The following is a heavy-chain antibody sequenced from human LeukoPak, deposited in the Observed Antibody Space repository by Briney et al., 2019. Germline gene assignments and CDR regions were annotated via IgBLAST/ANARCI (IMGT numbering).Heavy chain of an antibody. CDR1: GFTLSSYA. V-gene: IGHV3-23*01. J-gene: IGHJ4*02. D-gene: IGHD6-13*01. CDR3: AKQSAGSAAWYSLHYDF. CDR2: VDGGGGT. Sequence: GGSLRLSCAASGFTLSSYAMTWVRQAPGRGLEWVSSVDGGGGTYYADSVKGRFTISRDNSKDTLYLQMNGLRAEDTAVYFCAKQSAGSAAWYSLHYDFWGQGTLVTVSS.